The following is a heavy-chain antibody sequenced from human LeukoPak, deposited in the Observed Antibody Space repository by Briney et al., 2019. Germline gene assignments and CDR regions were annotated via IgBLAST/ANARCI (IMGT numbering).Heavy chain of an antibody. J-gene: IGHJ4*02. V-gene: IGHV1-2*06. Sequence: ASVKVSCKASGYTFTGYHLHWVRQAPGQGLEWMGQVNPDRGGTDYAQKFQGRVTMAGDTSVGTAYMELSSLRSDDTAVYYCASGTFGDYSLDFWGQGTLVTVSS. CDR2: VNPDRGGT. D-gene: IGHD4-17*01. CDR1: GYTFTGYH. CDR3: ASGTFGDYSLDF.